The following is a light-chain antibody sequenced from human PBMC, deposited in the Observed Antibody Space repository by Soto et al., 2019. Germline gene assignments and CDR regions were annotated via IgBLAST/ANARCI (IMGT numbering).Light chain of an antibody. CDR1: QSVSSY. V-gene: IGKV3-11*01. CDR2: DAS. J-gene: IGKJ5*01. CDR3: QQRSNWPSIT. Sequence: EIVMTQSPTILSVSPGERATLSCRASQSVSSYLAWYQQKPGQAPRLLISDASNRATGIPVRFSGSGFGTDFTLTISSLEAEDSAVYYCQQRSNWPSITFGQGTRL.